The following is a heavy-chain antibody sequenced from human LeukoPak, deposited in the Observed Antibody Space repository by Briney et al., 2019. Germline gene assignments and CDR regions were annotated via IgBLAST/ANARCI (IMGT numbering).Heavy chain of an antibody. D-gene: IGHD6-13*01. CDR1: GFTFSSYA. V-gene: IGHV3-23*01. CDR3: TRTDSWYEAFDY. J-gene: IGHJ4*02. Sequence: GGSLRLSCAASGFTFSSYAMSWVRQAPGKGLEWVSSLSVSGGSTYYADSVKGRFTISRDNSKNTLYLQMNSLRAEDTAVYYCTRTDSWYEAFDYWGQGTLVTVSS. CDR2: LSVSGGST.